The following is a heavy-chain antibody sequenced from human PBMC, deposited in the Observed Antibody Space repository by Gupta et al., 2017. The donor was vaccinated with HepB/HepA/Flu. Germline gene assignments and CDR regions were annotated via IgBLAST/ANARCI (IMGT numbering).Heavy chain of an antibody. CDR3: TRGDSSSWSTIGPFDY. Sequence: EVQLVESGGGLVKPGRSLRLSCTASGFTFGDYAMSWFRQAPGKGLEWVGFIRSKAYGGTTEYAASVKGRFTISRDDSKSIAYLQMNSLKTEDTAVYYCTRGDSSSWSTIGPFDYWGQGTLVTVSS. V-gene: IGHV3-49*05. CDR2: IRSKAYGGTT. J-gene: IGHJ4*02. D-gene: IGHD6-13*01. CDR1: GFTFGDYA.